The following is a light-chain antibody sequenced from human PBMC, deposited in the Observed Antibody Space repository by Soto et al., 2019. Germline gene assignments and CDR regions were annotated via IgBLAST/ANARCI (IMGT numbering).Light chain of an antibody. CDR1: QSLNSD. Sequence: IVMTQSPATLSMSPWERATLSCMASQSLNSDLAWYQQKPGQSPRLLIFGASISATGIPARFSGSGSGTEFTLPIGSLQSEDCALYYCQQYNNWPGTFGQGTKVDI. J-gene: IGKJ1*01. CDR3: QQYNNWPGT. V-gene: IGKV3-15*01. CDR2: GAS.